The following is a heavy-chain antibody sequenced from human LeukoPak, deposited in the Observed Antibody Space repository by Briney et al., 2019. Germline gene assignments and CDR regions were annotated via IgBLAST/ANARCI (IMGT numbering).Heavy chain of an antibody. J-gene: IGHJ4*02. Sequence: GGSLRLSCAASGFTFSQAWMSWVRQAPGKGLEWVGRMKTITGGGTTDYAAPVQGRFTISRDDSKNTVYLQMNSLKSEDTALYYCVAGVGMSDFYHWGPGTPVTVSS. CDR3: VAGVGMSDFYH. D-gene: IGHD3-16*01. CDR2: MKTITGGGTT. V-gene: IGHV3-15*01. CDR1: GFTFSQAW.